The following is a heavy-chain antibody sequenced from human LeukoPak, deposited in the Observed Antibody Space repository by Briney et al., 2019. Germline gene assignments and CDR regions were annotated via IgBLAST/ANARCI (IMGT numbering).Heavy chain of an antibody. CDR1: GYNFNDYY. CDR2: INPNSGGT. CDR3: ARVYSSGSFYLY. J-gene: IGHJ4*02. V-gene: IGHV1-2*02. Sequence: ASVKVSCKASGYNFNDYYLHWVRQAPGQGLEWMGWINPNSGGTNYAQTFQGRVTVTRDTSISTAYMELGRLRSDDTAVYYCARVYSSGSFYLYWGQGTLVTVSS. D-gene: IGHD3-10*01.